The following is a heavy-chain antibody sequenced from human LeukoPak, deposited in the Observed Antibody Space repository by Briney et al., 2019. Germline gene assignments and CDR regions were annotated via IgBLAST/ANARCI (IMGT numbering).Heavy chain of an antibody. J-gene: IGHJ4*02. CDR2: IYYSGST. CDR3: ARAPPPPWELNFGY. Sequence: PSETLSLTCTVSGGSISSYYWSWIRQPPGKGLEWIGYIYYSGSTNYNPSLKSRVTISVDTSKNQFSLKLSSVTAADTAVYYCARAPPPPWELNFGYWGQGTLVTVSS. V-gene: IGHV4-59*01. D-gene: IGHD1-26*01. CDR1: GGSISSYY.